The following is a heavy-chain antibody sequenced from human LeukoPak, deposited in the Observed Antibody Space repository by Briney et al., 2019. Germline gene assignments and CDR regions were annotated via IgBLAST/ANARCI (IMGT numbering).Heavy chain of an antibody. D-gene: IGHD6-19*01. CDR3: AREKEAVAES. Sequence: GGSLRHSCAASGFTFSSYSMNWVRQAPGKGLEWVSSISSSSSYIYYADSVKGRFTISRDNAKNSLYLQMNSLRAEDTAVYYCAREKEAVAESWGQGTLVTVSS. CDR2: ISSSSSYI. V-gene: IGHV3-21*01. CDR1: GFTFSSYS. J-gene: IGHJ4*02.